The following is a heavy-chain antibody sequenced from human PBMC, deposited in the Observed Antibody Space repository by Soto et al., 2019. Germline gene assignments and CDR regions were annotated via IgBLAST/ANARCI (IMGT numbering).Heavy chain of an antibody. CDR3: ARGGGQWPLYYYAMDV. V-gene: IGHV4-4*02. J-gene: IGHJ6*02. CDR1: GGSISNSNW. Sequence: QVQLQESGPGLVKPSGTLSLTCAVSGGSISNSNWWIWVRQPPGKGLEWIGEIYHSGSTNYNPSLQSRVTISVDKSKNQFSLKLSSVTAADTAVYYCARGGGQWPLYYYAMDVWGQGTTVTVSS. D-gene: IGHD6-19*01. CDR2: IYHSGST.